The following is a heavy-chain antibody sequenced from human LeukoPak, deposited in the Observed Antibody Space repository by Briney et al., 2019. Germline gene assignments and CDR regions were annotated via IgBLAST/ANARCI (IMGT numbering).Heavy chain of an antibody. CDR1: GFTFSSYW. CDR3: AIGGELLRPADY. J-gene: IGHJ4*02. CDR2: MNQDGSEK. D-gene: IGHD1-26*01. V-gene: IGHV3-7*01. Sequence: GGSLRLSCAASGFTFSSYWMSWVRQAPGKGLEWVANMNQDGSEKYYVDSVKGRFTISRDNAKNSLYLQMNNLRAEDTAVYYCAIGGELLRPADYWGQGTLVTVSS.